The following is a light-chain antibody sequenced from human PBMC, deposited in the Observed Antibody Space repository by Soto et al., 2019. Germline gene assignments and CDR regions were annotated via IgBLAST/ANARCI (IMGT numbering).Light chain of an antibody. J-gene: IGLJ2*01. CDR1: KLGDKY. Sequence: SYELTQPPSVSVSPGQTASITCSGDKLGDKYACWYQQKPGQSPVLVIYQDSKRPSGIPERFSGSNSGNTATLTISGTQAMDEADYYCQAWDSSTDLVFGGGPKLTVL. CDR3: QAWDSSTDLV. CDR2: QDS. V-gene: IGLV3-1*01.